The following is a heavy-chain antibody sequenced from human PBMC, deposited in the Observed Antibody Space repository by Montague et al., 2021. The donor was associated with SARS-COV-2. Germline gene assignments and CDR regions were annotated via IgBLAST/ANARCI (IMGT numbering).Heavy chain of an antibody. D-gene: IGHD3-16*01. CDR1: GGPFSPYF. J-gene: IGHJ4*02. CDR2: ISHYGST. Sequence: SETLSLTCAVYGGPFSPYFCTWIRQTPGKGLEWIGEISHYGSTNXNPSLKSRVTISVDTSKNQFSLMLSSVTAADTAVYYCARAGGLVSRGSYYFDYWGQGTLVTVSS. V-gene: IGHV4-34*01. CDR3: ARAGGLVSRGSYYFDY.